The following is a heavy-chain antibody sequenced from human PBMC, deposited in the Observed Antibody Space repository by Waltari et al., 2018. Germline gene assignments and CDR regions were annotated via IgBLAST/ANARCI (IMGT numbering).Heavy chain of an antibody. CDR3: AKDGGGITIIVALNYFDY. CDR2: ISGSGGST. CDR1: GFTFSSYA. D-gene: IGHD3-22*01. V-gene: IGHV3-23*01. Sequence: EVQLLESGGGLVQPGGSLRLSCAASGFTFSSYAMSWVRQAPGKGLEWVSAISGSGGSTYYADSVKGRFTISRDNSKNTLYLQMNSLRAEDTAVYYCAKDGGGITIIVALNYFDYWGQGTLVTVSS. J-gene: IGHJ4*02.